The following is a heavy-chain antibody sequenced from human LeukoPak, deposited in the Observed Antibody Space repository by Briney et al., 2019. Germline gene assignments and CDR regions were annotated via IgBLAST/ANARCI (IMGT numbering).Heavy chain of an antibody. CDR2: INPNSGGT. Sequence: ASVKVSCKASGYTFTGYYMHWVRQAPGQGLEWMGGINPNSGGTNYAQKFQGRVTMTRDTSISTAYMELSRLRSDDTAVYYCARATHYYYYYMDVWGKGTTVTVSS. J-gene: IGHJ6*03. CDR3: ARATHYYYYYMDV. CDR1: GYTFTGYY. V-gene: IGHV1-2*02.